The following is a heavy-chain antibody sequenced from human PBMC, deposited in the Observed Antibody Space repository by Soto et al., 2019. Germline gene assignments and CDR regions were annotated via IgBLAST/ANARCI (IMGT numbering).Heavy chain of an antibody. CDR1: GYTFTSYG. CDR3: ARVEGSGWTQYYFDY. Sequence: QVQLVQSGAEVKKPGASVKVSCKASGYTFTSYGISGVGQAPGQGLEWMGWISAYNGNTNYAQKLQGRVTMTTDTSTSTAYMELRSLRSDDTAVYYCARVEGSGWTQYYFDYWGQGTLVTVSS. D-gene: IGHD6-19*01. J-gene: IGHJ4*02. V-gene: IGHV1-18*01. CDR2: ISAYNGNT.